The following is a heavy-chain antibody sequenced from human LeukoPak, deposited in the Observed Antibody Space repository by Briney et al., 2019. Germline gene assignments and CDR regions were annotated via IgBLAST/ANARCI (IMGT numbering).Heavy chain of an antibody. J-gene: IGHJ4*02. V-gene: IGHV3-48*04. D-gene: IGHD6-13*01. CDR2: ISSSGSTI. CDR3: ARRSAAGKHFDY. CDR1: GFTFSSYS. Sequence: GGSLRLSCAASGFTFSSYSMNWVRQAPGKGLEWVSYISSSGSTIYYADSVKGRFTISRDNAKNSLYLQMNSLRAEDTAVYYCARRSAAGKHFDYWGQGTLVTVSS.